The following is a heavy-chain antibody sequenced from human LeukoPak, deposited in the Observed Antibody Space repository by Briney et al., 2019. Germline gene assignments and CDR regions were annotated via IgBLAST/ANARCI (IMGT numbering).Heavy chain of an antibody. J-gene: IGHJ4*02. CDR3: ARARSGSLDY. Sequence: PGGSLRLSXAASGFTFSSYSMNWVRQAPGKGLEWVSSISSSSSYIYYADSVKGRFTISRDNAKNSLYLQMNSLRAEDTAVYYCARARSGSLDYWGQGTLVTVSS. V-gene: IGHV3-21*01. D-gene: IGHD1-26*01. CDR2: ISSSSSYI. CDR1: GFTFSSYS.